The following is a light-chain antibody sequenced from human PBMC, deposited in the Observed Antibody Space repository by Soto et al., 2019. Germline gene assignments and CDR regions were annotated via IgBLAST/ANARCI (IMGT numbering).Light chain of an antibody. J-gene: IGLJ2*01. V-gene: IGLV2-8*01. CDR1: SSDVGGYNS. CDR3: SSYAGSNNVL. Sequence: QSALTQPPSASGSPGPSVTISCTGTSSDVGGYNSVSWYQQHPGKAPKLMIYEVNKRPSGVPDRFSGSKSGNTASLTVSGLQAEDEADYYCSSYAGSNNVLFGGGTKVTVL. CDR2: EVN.